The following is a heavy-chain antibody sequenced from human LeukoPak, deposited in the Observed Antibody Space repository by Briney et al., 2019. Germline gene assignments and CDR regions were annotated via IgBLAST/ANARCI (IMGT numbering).Heavy chain of an antibody. Sequence: SETLSLTCTVSGGSTTNYYRSWIRQHPGKGLGWIGYIYYSGRTSYNPSLKSRVTLSLGTSVNQFSLILNSVTAADTAVYYCARGAGATPWSERLQNWGQGTLVTVSS. D-gene: IGHD6-19*01. CDR2: IYYSGRT. CDR1: GGSTTNYY. V-gene: IGHV4-59*01. CDR3: ARGAGATPWSERLQN. J-gene: IGHJ1*01.